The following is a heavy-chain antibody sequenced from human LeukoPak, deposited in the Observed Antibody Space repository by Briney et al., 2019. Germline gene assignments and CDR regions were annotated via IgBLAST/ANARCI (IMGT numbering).Heavy chain of an antibody. V-gene: IGHV4-39*01. D-gene: IGHD3-3*01. J-gene: IGHJ5*02. CDR1: GGSMSSSSYY. CDR2: IYYSGST. Sequence: SETLSLTCIVTGGSMSSSSYYWDWIRQPPGKGLEWLGSIYYSGSTYYNPSLKSRVTISVDTSKNQLSLKLSSVTATDTAVYFCASQRTGYWSGYPQYNWFDPWGQGTLVTVSS. CDR3: ASQRTGYWSGYPQYNWFDP.